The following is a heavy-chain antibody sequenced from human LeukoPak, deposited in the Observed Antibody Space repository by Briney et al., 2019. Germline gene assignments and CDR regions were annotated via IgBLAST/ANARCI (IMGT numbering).Heavy chain of an antibody. D-gene: IGHD4-17*01. J-gene: IGHJ3*02. CDR1: GFTFSSYG. CDR2: IWYDGSNK. V-gene: IGHV3-33*01. Sequence: GSLRLSCAASGFTFSSYGMHWVRQAPGKGLEWVAVIWYDGSNKYYADSVKGRFTISRDNSKNTLYLQMNSLRAEDTAVYYCARSYGDYVFDAFDIWGQGTMVTVSS. CDR3: ARSYGDYVFDAFDI.